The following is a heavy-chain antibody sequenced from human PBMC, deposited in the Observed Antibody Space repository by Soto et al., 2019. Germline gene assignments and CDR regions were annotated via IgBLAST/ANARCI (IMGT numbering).Heavy chain of an antibody. CDR1: GGSISHYH. V-gene: IGHV4-59*01. J-gene: IGHJ5*02. CDR2: IFYNGST. CDR3: ARSFYP. Sequence: QLQLQESGPGLVKPSETLSLTCTVSGGSISHYHWNWIRQAPGKGMEWIGYIFYNGSTHYNPSLTSAVTISVDMSKNRLSLTLTSVSAADTAVYYCARSFYPWGQGTLVTVSS.